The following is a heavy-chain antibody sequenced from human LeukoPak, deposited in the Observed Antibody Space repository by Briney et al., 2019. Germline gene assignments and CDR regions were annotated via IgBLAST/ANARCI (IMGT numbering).Heavy chain of an antibody. CDR3: ARGYPLSTTAAGTYFQH. CDR2: INPSGGST. D-gene: IGHD6-13*01. CDR1: GYTFTSYY. Sequence: ASVKVSCKASGYTFTSYYMHWVRQAPGQGLEWMGIINPSGGSTSYAQKFQGRVTMTRDTSTSTVYMELSRLRSDDTAVYYCARGYPLSTTAAGTYFQHWGQGTLVTVSS. J-gene: IGHJ1*01. V-gene: IGHV1-46*01.